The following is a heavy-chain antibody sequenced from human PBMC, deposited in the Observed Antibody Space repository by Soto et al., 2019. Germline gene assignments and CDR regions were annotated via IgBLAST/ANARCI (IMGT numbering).Heavy chain of an antibody. CDR2: IYPGDSDT. V-gene: IGHV5-51*01. CDR1: GYSFTSYW. CDR3: ARPRDILPGYYTNDRSYDAFDI. D-gene: IGHD3-9*01. Sequence: GESLKISCKGSGYSFTSYWIGWVRQMPGKGLEWMGIIYPGDSDTRYSPSFQGQVTISADKSISTAYLQWSSLKASDTAMYYCARPRDILPGYYTNDRSYDAFDIWGQGTMVTVSS. J-gene: IGHJ3*02.